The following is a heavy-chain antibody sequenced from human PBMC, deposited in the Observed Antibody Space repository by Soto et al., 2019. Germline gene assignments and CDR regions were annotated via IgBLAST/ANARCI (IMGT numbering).Heavy chain of an antibody. CDR1: GGSISSYY. CDR2: IYYSGST. D-gene: IGHD3-3*01. V-gene: IGHV4-59*08. J-gene: IGHJ6*03. CDR3: ARLQIPDFWSGLDYYYYYYYMDV. Sequence: SETLSLTCTVSGGSISSYYWSWIRQPPGKGLEWIGYIYYSGSTNYNPSLKSRVTISVDTSKNQFSLKLSSVTAADTAVYYCARLQIPDFWSGLDYYYYYYYMDVWGKGTTVTVSS.